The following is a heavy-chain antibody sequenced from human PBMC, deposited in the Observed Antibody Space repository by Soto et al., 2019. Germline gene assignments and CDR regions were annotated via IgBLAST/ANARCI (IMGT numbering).Heavy chain of an antibody. D-gene: IGHD5-12*01. CDR2: IGTAGDT. CDR3: ARGRRWLRLLDYYYGMDV. Sequence: GGSLRLSCAASGFTFSSYDIHWVRQATGKGLEWVSAIGTAGDTYYPGSVKGRFTISRENAKNSLYLQMNSLRAGDTAVYYCARGRRWLRLLDYYYGMDVWGQGATVTVSS. V-gene: IGHV3-13*04. J-gene: IGHJ6*02. CDR1: GFTFSSYD.